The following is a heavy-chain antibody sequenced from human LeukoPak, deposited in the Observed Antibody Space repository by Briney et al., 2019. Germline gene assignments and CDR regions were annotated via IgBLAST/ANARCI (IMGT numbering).Heavy chain of an antibody. CDR3: AKGNSYFDY. CDR1: GFTFNTYA. V-gene: IGHV3-23*01. Sequence: GGTLRLSCAASGFTFNTYAMSWVRQAPGKGLEWVSGIRTSGDSTYYADSVKGRFTISRDNSKNTLYLQMNSLRAEDTAVYYCAKGNSYFDYWGQGILVTVSS. D-gene: IGHD1-7*01. J-gene: IGHJ4*02. CDR2: IRTSGDST.